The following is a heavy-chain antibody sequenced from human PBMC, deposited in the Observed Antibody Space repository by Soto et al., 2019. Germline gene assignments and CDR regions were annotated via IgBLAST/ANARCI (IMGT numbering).Heavy chain of an antibody. V-gene: IGHV3-33*01. J-gene: IGHJ6*02. Sequence: QVQLVESGGGVVQPGRSLRLSCAASGFTFSSYGMHWVRQAPGKGLEWVAVIWYDGSNKYYADSVKGRFTISRDNSKNTLYLQMNSLRAEDTAVYYCASEDYDILTGYYNVHYYGMDDWGQGTTVTVSS. D-gene: IGHD3-9*01. CDR1: GFTFSSYG. CDR2: IWYDGSNK. CDR3: ASEDYDILTGYYNVHYYGMDD.